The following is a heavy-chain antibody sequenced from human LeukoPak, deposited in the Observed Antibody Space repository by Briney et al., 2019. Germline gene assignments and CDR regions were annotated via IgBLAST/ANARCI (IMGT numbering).Heavy chain of an antibody. D-gene: IGHD4-11*01. CDR2: VYYSGST. J-gene: IGHJ6*02. CDR1: GGSISSYY. Sequence: SETLSLTCTVSGGSISSYYWSWIRQPPGKGLEWFGYVYYSGSTNYNPSLRSRVTISVDTSKNQFSLKLNSVTAADTAVYYCARLGTTEHGMDVWGQGTTVTVSS. CDR3: ARLGTTEHGMDV. V-gene: IGHV4-59*08.